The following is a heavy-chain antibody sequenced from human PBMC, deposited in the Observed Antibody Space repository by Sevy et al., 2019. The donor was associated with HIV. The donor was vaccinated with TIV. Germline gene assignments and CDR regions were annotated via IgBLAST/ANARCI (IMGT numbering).Heavy chain of an antibody. Sequence: GGSLRLSCAASGFTFSSYAMHWVRQAPGKGLEWVAVISYDGSNKYYADSVKGRFTISRDNSKNTLYLQMNSLRAEDTAVYYCAGYDSSGHNFDYWGQGTLVTVSS. CDR3: AGYDSSGHNFDY. V-gene: IGHV3-30-3*01. CDR2: ISYDGSNK. J-gene: IGHJ4*02. CDR1: GFTFSSYA. D-gene: IGHD3-22*01.